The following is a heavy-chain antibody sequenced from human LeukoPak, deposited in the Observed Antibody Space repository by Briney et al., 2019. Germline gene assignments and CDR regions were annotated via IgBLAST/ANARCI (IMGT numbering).Heavy chain of an antibody. CDR2: IKQDGSEK. CDR3: ARDRVGATPPYYYYMDV. D-gene: IGHD1-26*01. CDR1: GFTFSSYW. Sequence: GGSLRLSCAASGFTFSSYWMSWVRQAPGKGLEWVANIKQDGSEKYYVDSVKGRFTISRDNSKNTLYLQMNSLRAEDTAVYYCARDRVGATPPYYYYMDVWGKGTTVTVSS. V-gene: IGHV3-7*03. J-gene: IGHJ6*03.